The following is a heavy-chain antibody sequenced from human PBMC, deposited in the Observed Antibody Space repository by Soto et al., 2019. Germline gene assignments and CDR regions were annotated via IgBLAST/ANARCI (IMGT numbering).Heavy chain of an antibody. V-gene: IGHV4-59*08. CDR2: IYYSGST. J-gene: IGHJ4*02. Sequence: PSETLSLTCTVSGGYISSYYWSWIRQPPGKGLEWIGYIYYSGSTNYNPSLKSQVTISVDTSKNQCSLKLSSVTAADTAVYYCARHHDSWGQGTLVTVSS. CDR3: ARHHDS. CDR1: GGYISSYY.